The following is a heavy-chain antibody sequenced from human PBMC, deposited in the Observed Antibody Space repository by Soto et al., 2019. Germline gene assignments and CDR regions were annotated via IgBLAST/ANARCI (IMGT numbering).Heavy chain of an antibody. CDR3: AKDGTGWRVEGGDYFDQ. CDR1: GFIFSNYA. D-gene: IGHD2-2*01. V-gene: IGHV3-30*18. CDR2: ISYDEDNI. Sequence: QLQLVESGGGVVQPGRSLRLSCEASGFIFSNYAMHWVRLAPGKGLQWLAVISYDEDNIFYADSVKGRMSISRDNAKSILCLQTNSLRAEDTAVYYCAKDGTGWRVEGGDYFDQWGQGTLVTVSS. J-gene: IGHJ4*02.